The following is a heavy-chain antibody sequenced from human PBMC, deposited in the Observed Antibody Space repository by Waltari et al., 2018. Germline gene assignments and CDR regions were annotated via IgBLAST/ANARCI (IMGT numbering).Heavy chain of an antibody. CDR3: ARDMDV. J-gene: IGHJ6*02. V-gene: IGHV3-7*01. CDR1: GFTFSSDW. CDR2: IKKDGSEK. Sequence: EVQLVESGGGLVQPGGSLRLPFAASGFTFSSDWMSWVRQAPGKGLEWVANIKKDGSEKNYVGSVKGRFTISRDNAKKSLYLQMNSLRGEDTAVYYCARDMDVRGQGTTVTVSS.